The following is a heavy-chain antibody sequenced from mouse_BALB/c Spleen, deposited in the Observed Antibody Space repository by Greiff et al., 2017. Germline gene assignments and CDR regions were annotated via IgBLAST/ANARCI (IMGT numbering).Heavy chain of an antibody. CDR3: ARSPPYYGSSYWFAY. V-gene: IGHV1-9*01. CDR2: ILPGSGST. Sequence: VQLQQSGAELMKPGASVKISCKATGYTFSSYWIEWVKQRPGHGLEWIGEILPGSGSTNYNEKFKGKATFTADTSSNTAYMQLSSLTSEDSAVYYCARSPPYYGSSYWFAYWGQGTLVTVSA. CDR1: GYTFSSYW. D-gene: IGHD1-1*01. J-gene: IGHJ3*01.